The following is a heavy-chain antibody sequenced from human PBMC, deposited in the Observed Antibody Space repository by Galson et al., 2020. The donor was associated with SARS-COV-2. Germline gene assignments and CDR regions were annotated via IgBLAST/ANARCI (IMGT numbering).Heavy chain of an antibody. J-gene: IGHJ6*02. CDR3: ARGRIGVVPAPILGLGPYYEYYAMDV. CDR2: INHSASA. D-gene: IGHD2-2*01. Sequence: ETSETLSLTCAVYVGSFSGFSWSWVRQSPGKALEWIGAINHSASANYNPSLKSRVTISVDTSKNQFSLKLTSVTAAETGVYFCARGRIGVVPAPILGLGPYYEYYAMDVWGQGTTITVSS. CDR1: VGSFSGFS. V-gene: IGHV4-34*01.